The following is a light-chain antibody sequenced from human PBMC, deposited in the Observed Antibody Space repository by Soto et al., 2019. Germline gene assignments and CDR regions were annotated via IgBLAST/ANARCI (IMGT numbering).Light chain of an antibody. CDR2: WAS. V-gene: IGKV4-1*01. Sequence: DIVMTQSPDSLAVSLGERATINCKSSQSVFYSFNSKNYLAWYQQKPGQPPKLLVHWASIRESGVTERFSGSRSATEFTLAISSLKADDVADYYCQQYYISPPTFGGGTKVEIK. CDR1: QSVFYSFNSKNY. CDR3: QQYYISPPT. J-gene: IGKJ4*02.